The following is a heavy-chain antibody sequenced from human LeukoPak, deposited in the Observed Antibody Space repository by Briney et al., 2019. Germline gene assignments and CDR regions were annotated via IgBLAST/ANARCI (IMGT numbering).Heavy chain of an antibody. CDR2: IYTSGST. V-gene: IGHV4-61*02. J-gene: IGHJ4*02. Sequence: SETLSLTCTVSGGSIFSGSYYWSWIRQPAGKGLEWIGRIYTSGSTNYNPSLKSRVTISVDTSKNQFSLKLRFVTAADTAVYYCARVTGYMIEDYFDYWGQGTLVTVSS. D-gene: IGHD3-22*01. CDR1: GGSIFSGSYY. CDR3: ARVTGYMIEDYFDY.